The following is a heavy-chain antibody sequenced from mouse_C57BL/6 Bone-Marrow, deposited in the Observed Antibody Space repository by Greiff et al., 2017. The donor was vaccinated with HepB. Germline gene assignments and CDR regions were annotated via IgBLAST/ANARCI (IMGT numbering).Heavy chain of an antibody. J-gene: IGHJ1*03. CDR3: ARADYDGYYWYFDV. V-gene: IGHV3-1*01. CDR1: GYSITSGYD. Sequence: EVHLVESGPGMVKPSQSLSLTCTVTGYSITSGYDWHWIRHFPGNKLEWMGYISYSGSTNYNPSLKSRISITHDTSKNHFFLKLNSVTTEDTATYYCARADYDGYYWYFDVWGTGTTVTVSS. CDR2: ISYSGST. D-gene: IGHD2-3*01.